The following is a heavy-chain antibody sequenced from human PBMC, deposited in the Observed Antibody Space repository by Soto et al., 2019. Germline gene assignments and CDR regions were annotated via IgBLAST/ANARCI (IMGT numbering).Heavy chain of an antibody. Sequence: QAHLVQSGAEARKPGASVKVSCQALEHTSTIYYIHWVRQARGQGLEWMGWINADSGDTTYAEDFRGRVTFTRDTSTSTFHMELSRLRLDDTAMYFCATRDYDILTGYLHIWGQGTLITDSS. D-gene: IGHD3-9*01. J-gene: IGHJ1*01. CDR2: INADSGDT. CDR3: ATRDYDILTGYLHI. CDR1: EHTSTIYY. V-gene: IGHV1-2*02.